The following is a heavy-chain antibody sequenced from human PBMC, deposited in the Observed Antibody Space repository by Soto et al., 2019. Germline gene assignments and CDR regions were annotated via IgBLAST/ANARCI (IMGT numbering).Heavy chain of an antibody. CDR1: GYTFTSYA. CDR3: ARDHPERSLDWWFDP. CDR2: INAGNGNT. Sequence: ASVKVSCKASGYTFTSYAMHWVRQAPGQRLEWMGWINAGNGNTKYSQKFQGRVTITRDTSASTAYMELSSLRSEDTAVYYCARDHPERSLDWWFDPWGQGTLVTVSS. D-gene: IGHD1-1*01. J-gene: IGHJ5*02. V-gene: IGHV1-3*01.